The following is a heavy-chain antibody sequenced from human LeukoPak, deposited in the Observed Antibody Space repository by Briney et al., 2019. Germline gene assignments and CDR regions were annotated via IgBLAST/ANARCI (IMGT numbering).Heavy chain of an antibody. J-gene: IGHJ4*02. CDR1: GFTFSGSA. D-gene: IGHD6-13*01. CDR3: TRRHIAAAGTVDY. CDR2: IRSKANSYAT. Sequence: GGSLRLSCAASGFTFSGSAMHWVRQASGKGLEWVGRIRSKANSYATAYAASVKGRFTISRDDSKNTAYLQMNSLKTEDTAVYYCTRRHIAAAGTVDYWGQGTLVIVSS. V-gene: IGHV3-73*01.